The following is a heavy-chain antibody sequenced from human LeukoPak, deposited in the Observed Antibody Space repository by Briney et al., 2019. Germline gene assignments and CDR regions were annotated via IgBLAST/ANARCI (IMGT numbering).Heavy chain of an antibody. CDR1: GYTFTGYY. J-gene: IGHJ4*02. Sequence: GASVKVSCKASGYTFTGYYMHWVRQAPGQGLEWMGWINPNSGGTNYAQKFQGRVTMTRDTSISTAYMELSRLRSDDTAVYYCAREGGYSGYDYHDYWGQGTLVTVSS. CDR3: AREGGYSGYDYHDY. CDR2: INPNSGGT. V-gene: IGHV1-2*02. D-gene: IGHD5-12*01.